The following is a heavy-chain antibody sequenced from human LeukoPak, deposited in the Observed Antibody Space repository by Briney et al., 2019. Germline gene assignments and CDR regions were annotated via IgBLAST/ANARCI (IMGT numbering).Heavy chain of an antibody. Sequence: GASVKVSCKVSGYTLTELSMHWVRQAPGKGHGWVGGFDPEDGGTIYAQKFQGRVTMTEDTSTDTAYMELSSLRSEDTAVYYCATALTLYSSSAFKALWDYWGQGTLVTVSS. V-gene: IGHV1-24*01. J-gene: IGHJ4*02. CDR3: ATALTLYSSSAFKALWDY. CDR1: GYTLTELS. CDR2: FDPEDGGT. D-gene: IGHD6-6*01.